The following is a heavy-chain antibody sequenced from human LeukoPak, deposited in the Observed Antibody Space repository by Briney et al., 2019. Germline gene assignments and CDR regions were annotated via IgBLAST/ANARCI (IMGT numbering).Heavy chain of an antibody. V-gene: IGHV3-30-3*01. D-gene: IGHD3-10*01. Sequence: GGSLRLSCAASGFTFSSYAMHWVRQAPGKGLEWVAVISYDGSNKYYADSVKGRFTISRDNSKNALYLQMNSLRAEDTAVYYCARGPMGSGSYYQNWFDPWGQGTLVTVSS. CDR2: ISYDGSNK. J-gene: IGHJ5*02. CDR1: GFTFSSYA. CDR3: ARGPMGSGSYYQNWFDP.